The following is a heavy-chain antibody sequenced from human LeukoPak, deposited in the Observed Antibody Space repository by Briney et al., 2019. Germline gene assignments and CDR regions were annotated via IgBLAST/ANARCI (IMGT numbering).Heavy chain of an antibody. V-gene: IGHV3-23*01. CDR2: IRGSGGIT. Sequence: PGGSLRLSCAASGFTFGSYAFYWVRQAPGKGPEWVSGIRGSGGITYFADSVKGRFIISRDNSKSTVYLQINNLRAEDTALYYCAKTRAGNSSGRDPGWPMDYWGQGTLVTVSS. CDR3: AKTRAGNSSGRDPGWPMDY. J-gene: IGHJ4*02. CDR1: GFTFGSYA. D-gene: IGHD3-22*01.